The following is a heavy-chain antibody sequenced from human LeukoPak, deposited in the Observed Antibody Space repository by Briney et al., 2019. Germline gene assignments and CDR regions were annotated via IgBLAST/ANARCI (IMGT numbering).Heavy chain of an antibody. CDR3: AKDLGVAGFNYFDY. CDR2: ISGSGGST. CDR1: GFSFSSYG. J-gene: IGHJ4*02. D-gene: IGHD6-19*01. Sequence: GRSLRLSCAASGFSFSSYGMHWVRQAPGKGLEWVSAISGSGGSTYYADSVKGRFTISRDNSKNTLYLQMNSLRAEDTAVYYCAKDLGVAGFNYFDYWGQGTLVTVSS. V-gene: IGHV3-23*01.